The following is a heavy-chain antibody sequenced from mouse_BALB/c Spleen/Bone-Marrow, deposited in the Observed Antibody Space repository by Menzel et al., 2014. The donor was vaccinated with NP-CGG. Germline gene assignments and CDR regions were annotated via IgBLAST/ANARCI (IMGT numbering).Heavy chain of an antibody. J-gene: IGHJ4*01. D-gene: IGHD2-3*01. Sequence: VKLMESGPGLVAPSQSLSIPCTVSGFSLTSYSVHWVRQPPGKGLEWLGVIWAGGSTNYNSAPMSRLSISKDNSKSQVFLKMSSLQTDDTAMFYCARDDDSYAMDYWGQGTSVTVSS. V-gene: IGHV2-9*02. CDR1: GFSLTSYS. CDR3: ARDDDSYAMDY. CDR2: IWAGGST.